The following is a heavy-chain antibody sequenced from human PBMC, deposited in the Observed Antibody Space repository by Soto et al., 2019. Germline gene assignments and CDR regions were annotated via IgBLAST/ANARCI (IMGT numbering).Heavy chain of an antibody. D-gene: IGHD1-26*01. J-gene: IGHJ4*02. CDR1: GFTFSSYA. CDR2: ITGTTSDI. Sequence: PGGSLRLSCAASGFTFSSYAMHWVRQAPGKGLEWVSSITGTTSDIYYADSVKGRFTISRDNAKNSLYLHMNSLRAEDTAVYYCARPYSGSYSFDYWGQGTLVTVSS. V-gene: IGHV3-21*01. CDR3: ARPYSGSYSFDY.